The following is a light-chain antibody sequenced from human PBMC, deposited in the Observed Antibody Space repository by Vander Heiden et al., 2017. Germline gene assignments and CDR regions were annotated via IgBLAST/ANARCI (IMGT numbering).Light chain of an antibody. V-gene: IGKV2-28*01. CDR1: QSLLHSNGYNY. Sequence: DIVMTQSPLSLPVTPGEPASISCRSSQSLLHSNGYNYLDWYLQKPGQSPQLLIYLGSNRASGVPDRFSGSGSGTDFTLKISRVEAEDVGVYYCRQALQTPHTFGGWTKVEIK. CDR3: RQALQTPHT. CDR2: LGS. J-gene: IGKJ4*01.